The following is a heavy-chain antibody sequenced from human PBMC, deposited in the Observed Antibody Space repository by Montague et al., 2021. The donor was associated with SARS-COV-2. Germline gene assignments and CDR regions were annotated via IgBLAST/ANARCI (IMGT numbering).Heavy chain of an antibody. CDR2: IKQDGSEK. CDR3: ARDSFWSGYYTDYYGMDV. CDR1: GFTFSSYR. D-gene: IGHD3-3*01. V-gene: IGHV3-7*01. Sequence: SLRLSCAASGFTFSSYRMSWVRQAPGKGLEWVANIKQDGSEKYYVDSVKGRFTISRDNAKNSLYLQMNSLRAEDTAVYYCARDSFWSGYYTDYYGMDVWGQGTTVTVSS. J-gene: IGHJ6*02.